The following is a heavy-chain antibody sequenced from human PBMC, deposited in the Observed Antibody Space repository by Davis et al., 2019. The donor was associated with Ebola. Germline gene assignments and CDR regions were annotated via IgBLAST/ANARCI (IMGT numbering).Heavy chain of an antibody. V-gene: IGHV3-43*02. CDR3: GKADCGGDCRVVDY. CDR2: ISGNGGTT. J-gene: IGHJ4*02. Sequence: GGSLRLSCAASGFTFDDYAMHWVRQVPGKGLECVSLISGNGGTTYYADSVKGRFTISRDNSKKSLYLEMNSLRTEDTALYYCGKADCGGDCRVVDYWGQGTLVTVSS. CDR1: GFTFDDYA. D-gene: IGHD2-21*02.